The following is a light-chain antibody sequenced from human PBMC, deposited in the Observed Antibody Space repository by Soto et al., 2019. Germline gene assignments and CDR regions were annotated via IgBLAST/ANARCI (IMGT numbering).Light chain of an antibody. Sequence: QSVLTQPPSASGTPGQRVTISSSGSSSNIGSNYVYWYQQLPGTAPKLLIYRNNQRPSGVPDRFSGSKSGTSASLAISGLRSEDEADYYCAAWDDRLSGQVFGGGTTLTVL. V-gene: IGLV1-47*01. CDR2: RNN. CDR3: AAWDDRLSGQV. J-gene: IGLJ3*02. CDR1: SSNIGSNY.